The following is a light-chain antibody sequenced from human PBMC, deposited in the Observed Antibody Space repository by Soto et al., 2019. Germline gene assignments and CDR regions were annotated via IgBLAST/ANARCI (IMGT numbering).Light chain of an antibody. Sequence: QSALTQPASVSGSPGQSITISCTGTNSDVGTYNLVSWYQQLPGKAPKLLIYEGSKWPSGISNRFSGSKSGNTASLTISGLQAEDEADYYCSSYSSGSTLGVFGGGTKLTVL. CDR1: NSDVGTYNL. CDR2: EGS. CDR3: SSYSSGSTLGV. V-gene: IGLV2-14*02. J-gene: IGLJ3*02.